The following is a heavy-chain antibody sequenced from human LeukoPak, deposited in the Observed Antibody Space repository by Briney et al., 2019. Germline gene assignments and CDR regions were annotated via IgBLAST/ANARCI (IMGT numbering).Heavy chain of an antibody. V-gene: IGHV3-30*02. Sequence: PGGSLRLSCAASGFTFSSYDMHGVRQAPGKGLEWVAFIRYDGSNKYYADSVKGRFTISRDNSKNTLYLQMNSLRAEDTAVYYCARGQLRIAVAGLPDYWGQGTLVTVSS. CDR2: IRYDGSNK. J-gene: IGHJ4*02. CDR1: GFTFSSYD. D-gene: IGHD6-19*01. CDR3: ARGQLRIAVAGLPDY.